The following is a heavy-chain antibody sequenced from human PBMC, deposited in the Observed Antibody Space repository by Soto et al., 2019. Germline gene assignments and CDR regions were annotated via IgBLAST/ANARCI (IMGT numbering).Heavy chain of an antibody. CDR3: ARGGVFDY. CDR1: GGSISSYY. Sequence: PSETLSLTCTVSGGSISSYYWSWIRQPPGKGLEWIGYIYYSGSTNYNPSLKSRVTISVDTSKNQFSLKLSSVTAADTAVYYCARGGVFDYWGQGTLVTVSS. CDR2: IYYSGST. J-gene: IGHJ4*02. V-gene: IGHV4-59*01. D-gene: IGHD3-10*01.